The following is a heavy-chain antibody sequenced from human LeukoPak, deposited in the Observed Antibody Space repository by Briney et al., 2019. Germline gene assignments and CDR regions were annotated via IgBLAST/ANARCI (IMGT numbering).Heavy chain of an antibody. CDR2: ISGSGGST. CDR1: GGTFSSYA. D-gene: IGHD3-22*01. V-gene: IGHV3-23*01. CDR3: AKDRLNYYDRSPKDY. J-gene: IGHJ4*02. Sequence: GASVKVSCKASGGTFSSYAMSWVRQAPGKGLEWVSAISGSGGSTYYADSVKGRFTISRDNSKNTLYLQMNSLRAEDTAVYYCAKDRLNYYDRSPKDYWGQGTLVTVSS.